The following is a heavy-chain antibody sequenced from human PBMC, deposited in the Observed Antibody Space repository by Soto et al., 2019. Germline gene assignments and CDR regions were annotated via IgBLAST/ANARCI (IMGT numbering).Heavy chain of an antibody. CDR1: GFTVSSNY. CDR2: IYSGGST. V-gene: IGHV3-66*01. J-gene: IGHJ6*03. CDR3: SREGIKDSVDDYYYYYKDV. Sequence: EVQLVESGGGLVQPGGSLRLSCAASGFTVSSNYMSWVRQAPGKGLEWVSAIYSGGSTYYADYVKGRFTISRDNSHNTRYHQMTSLRAEDTAVYYCSREGIKDSVDDYYYYYKDVWGKGTTVTVSS. D-gene: IGHD2-15*01.